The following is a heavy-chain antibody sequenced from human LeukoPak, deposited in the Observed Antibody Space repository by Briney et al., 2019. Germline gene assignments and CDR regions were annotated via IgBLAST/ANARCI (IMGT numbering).Heavy chain of an antibody. D-gene: IGHD4-17*01. CDR3: AHAVTTSYFDY. Sequence: PGGSLRLSCAASGFTFSSYAMHWVRQAPGKGLEWVAVISYDGSNKYYADSVKGRFTISRDNSKNTLYLQMNSLRAEDTAVYYCAHAVTTSYFDYWGQGTLVTVSS. J-gene: IGHJ4*02. CDR1: GFTFSSYA. V-gene: IGHV3-30-3*01. CDR2: ISYDGSNK.